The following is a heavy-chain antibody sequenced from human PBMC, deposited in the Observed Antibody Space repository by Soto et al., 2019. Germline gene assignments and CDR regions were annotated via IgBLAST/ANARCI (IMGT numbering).Heavy chain of an antibody. J-gene: IGHJ6*02. Sequence: PSKTLSVTCAVSGGSISSGDYSWSWIRQPPGKGLEWIGYIYHSGSTYYNPSLKSRVTISVDRSKNQFSLKLSSVTAADTAVYYCAGALVVRGVRGLDVWGQGTTVTVSS. D-gene: IGHD3-10*01. CDR1: GGSISSGDYS. CDR2: IYHSGST. V-gene: IGHV4-30-2*01. CDR3: AGALVVRGVRGLDV.